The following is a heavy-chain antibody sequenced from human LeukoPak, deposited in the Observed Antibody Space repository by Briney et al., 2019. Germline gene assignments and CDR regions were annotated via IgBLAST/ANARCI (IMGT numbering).Heavy chain of an antibody. CDR3: ACRNPYGSGQGPTGAFDI. CDR2: ISSSGSTI. Sequence: GGSLRLSCAASGFTFSSYAMSWIRQAPGKGLEWVSYISSSGSTIYYADSVKGRFTISRDNAKNSLYLQMNSLRAEDTAVYYCACRNPYGSGQGPTGAFDIWGQGTMVTVSS. D-gene: IGHD3-10*01. V-gene: IGHV3-11*01. J-gene: IGHJ3*02. CDR1: GFTFSSYA.